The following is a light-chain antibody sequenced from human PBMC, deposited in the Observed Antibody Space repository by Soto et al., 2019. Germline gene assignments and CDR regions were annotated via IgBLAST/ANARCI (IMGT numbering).Light chain of an antibody. CDR1: SSDVGSYNL. V-gene: IGLV2-23*03. CDR3: CSYSGCSTVGAV. Sequence: QSALTQPASVSGSPGQSITISCTGTSSDVGSYNLVSWYQQHPGKAPKLMIYEGSKRPSGVCTRFSGSKSGNTASLPISGLQAEDEADYYCCSYSGCSTVGAVFGGGTKLTVL. CDR2: EGS. J-gene: IGLJ3*02.